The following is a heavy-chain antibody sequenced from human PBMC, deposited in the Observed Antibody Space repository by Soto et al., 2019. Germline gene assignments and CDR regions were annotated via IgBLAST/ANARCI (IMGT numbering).Heavy chain of an antibody. V-gene: IGHV3-53*01. CDR3: ATYSEQKMAFDY. Sequence: GSLRLSCAASGFSFISYNMSWVRQAPEKGLEWVSIIYSGGSTYYADSVKGRFTISRDNSKNTLYLQMNSLRAEDTAVYYCATYSEQKMAFDYCGQGTLVTVSS. CDR2: IYSGGST. D-gene: IGHD6-13*01. J-gene: IGHJ4*02. CDR1: GFSFISYN.